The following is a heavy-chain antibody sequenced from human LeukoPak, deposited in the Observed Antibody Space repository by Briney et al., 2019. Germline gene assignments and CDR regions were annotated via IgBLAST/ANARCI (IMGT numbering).Heavy chain of an antibody. CDR3: ARRRPGVVVATFTKNDAFDI. CDR1: GSTFSSYV. D-gene: IGHD2-15*01. CDR2: IIPIFGTT. Sequence: GASVKVSCKASGSTFSSYVFNWVRQAPGQGLEWMGGIIPIFGTTNYAQRFQGRVTISADKSTSTAYMELSSLRSEDTAVYYCARRRPGVVVATFTKNDAFDIWGQGTMVTVSS. J-gene: IGHJ3*02. V-gene: IGHV1-69*06.